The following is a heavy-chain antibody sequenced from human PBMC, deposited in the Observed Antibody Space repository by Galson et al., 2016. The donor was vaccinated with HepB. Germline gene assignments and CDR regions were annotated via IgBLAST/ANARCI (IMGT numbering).Heavy chain of an antibody. CDR2: IWYDGSIK. D-gene: IGHD4-17*01. CDR3: ARDDFGDSIDY. V-gene: IGHV3-33*01. J-gene: IGHJ4*02. CDR1: GFTFSSYG. Sequence: SLRLSCAASGFTFSSYGMHWVRQAPGKGLEWVAVIWYDGSIKYYADSLKGRSTIPRDNSKNTLYMQMNSLRAEDTAVYYCARDDFGDSIDYWGRGTLVTVSS.